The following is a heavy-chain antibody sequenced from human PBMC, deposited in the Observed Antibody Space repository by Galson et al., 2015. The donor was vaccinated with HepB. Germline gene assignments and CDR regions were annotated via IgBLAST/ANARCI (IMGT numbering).Heavy chain of an antibody. J-gene: IGHJ4*02. CDR1: GGSISSSSYY. Sequence: SETLSLTCTVSGGSISSSSYYWGWIRQPPGKGLEWIGSIYYSGSTYYNPSLKSRVTISVDTSKNQFSLKLSSVTAADTAVYYCARQGTIVYGDPPDYWGQGTLVTVSS. D-gene: IGHD4-17*01. CDR2: IYYSGST. V-gene: IGHV4-39*01. CDR3: ARQGTIVYGDPPDY.